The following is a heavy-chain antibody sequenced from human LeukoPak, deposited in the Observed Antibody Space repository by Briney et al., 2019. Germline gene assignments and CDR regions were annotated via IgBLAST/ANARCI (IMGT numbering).Heavy chain of an antibody. CDR2: IYYSGST. CDR1: GGSISSYY. D-gene: IGHD3-10*01. CDR3: ARIYYGSGSEALVFDY. V-gene: IGHV4-59*08. Sequence: SETLSLTCTVSGGSISSYYWSWIRQPPGKGLEWIGYIYYSGSTNYNPSLKSRVTISVDTSKIQFSLKLSSVTAADTAVYYCARIYYGSGSEALVFDYWGQGTLVTVSS. J-gene: IGHJ4*02.